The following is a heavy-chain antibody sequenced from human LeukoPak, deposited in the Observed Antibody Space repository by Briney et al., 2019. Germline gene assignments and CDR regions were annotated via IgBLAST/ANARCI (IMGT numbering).Heavy chain of an antibody. Sequence: SETLSLTCTLSGVSINNYYWSWIRQPPGKGLEWIGYIYYNGNTNYNPSLKSRVTISVDTSKNQFSLKLSSVTAADTAVYYCARGPGYYYDSSGYFDYWGQGTLVTVSS. CDR3: ARGPGYYYDSSGYFDY. J-gene: IGHJ4*02. V-gene: IGHV4-59*12. CDR2: IYYNGNT. D-gene: IGHD3-22*01. CDR1: GVSINNYY.